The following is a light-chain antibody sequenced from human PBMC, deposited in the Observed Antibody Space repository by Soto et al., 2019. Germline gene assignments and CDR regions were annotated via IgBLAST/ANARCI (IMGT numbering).Light chain of an antibody. CDR2: GAS. J-gene: IGKJ1*01. V-gene: IGKV3-15*01. Sequence: EIVMTQSPATLSVSPGEVVTLSCRASQSVSRNLSLFQQKPGQAPMLLIYGASTRATGSPVRFSGSGSETEFTLTSSNLQSENLAVYYCQQYNNWLPWTFGQGTKVEIK. CDR3: QQYNNWLPWT. CDR1: QSVSRN.